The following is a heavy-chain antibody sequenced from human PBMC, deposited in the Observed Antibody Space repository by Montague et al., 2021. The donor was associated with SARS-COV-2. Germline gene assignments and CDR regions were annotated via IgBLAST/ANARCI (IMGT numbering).Heavy chain of an antibody. J-gene: IGHJ4*02. CDR2: IYYSGST. CDR1: GGSISSNF. Sequence: SETLSLTCTVSGGSISSNFWSWIRQPPGKGLEWIGYIYYSGSTNYNPSLTSRVTISVDTSKKQFSLQLSSVTAADTAAYYCARTRGYDPLFDFWGQGTLVTVSS. V-gene: IGHV4-59*01. D-gene: IGHD5-12*01. CDR3: ARTRGYDPLFDF.